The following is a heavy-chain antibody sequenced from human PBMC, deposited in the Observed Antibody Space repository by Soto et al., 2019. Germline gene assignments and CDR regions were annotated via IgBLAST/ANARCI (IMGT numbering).Heavy chain of an antibody. D-gene: IGHD3-22*01. CDR2: IKTDGTYA. CDR1: GFTFSTYW. CDR3: AAGGSGYYAN. J-gene: IGHJ4*02. V-gene: IGHV3-74*01. Sequence: EVQLVESGGDLVQPGGSLRLSCAASGFTFSTYWMHWVRQAPGKGLLWVSRIKTDGTYATYADSVKGRFTISRDNAKNTLYLQMNRLRVEDAAVYYCAAGGSGYYANWGQGTLFTVSS.